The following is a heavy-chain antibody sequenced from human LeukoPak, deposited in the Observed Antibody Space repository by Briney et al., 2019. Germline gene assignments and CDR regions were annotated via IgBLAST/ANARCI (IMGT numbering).Heavy chain of an antibody. CDR2: ISYDGSNK. CDR3: AALLPLGYCSGGSCLG. Sequence: GGSLRLSCAASGFTFSSYGMHWVRQAPGKGLEWVAVISYDGSNKYYADSVKGRFTISRDNSKNTLYLQMNSLRAEDTAVYYCAALLPLGYCSGGSCLGWGQGTLVTVS. D-gene: IGHD2-15*01. J-gene: IGHJ4*02. CDR1: GFTFSSYG. V-gene: IGHV3-30*03.